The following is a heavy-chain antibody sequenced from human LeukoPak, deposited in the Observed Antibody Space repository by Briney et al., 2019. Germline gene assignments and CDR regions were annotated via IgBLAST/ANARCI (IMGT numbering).Heavy chain of an antibody. J-gene: IGHJ4*02. D-gene: IGHD2-2*01. Sequence: SETLSLTCTVSGGSISSYYWSWIRQPPGKGLEWIGYIYYSGSTNYNPSLKSRVTISVDTSKNQFSLKLSSVTAADTAVYYCARGVLGSTSSKGLNYWGQGTLVTVSS. CDR1: GGSISSYY. CDR2: IYYSGST. CDR3: ARGVLGSTSSKGLNY. V-gene: IGHV4-59*08.